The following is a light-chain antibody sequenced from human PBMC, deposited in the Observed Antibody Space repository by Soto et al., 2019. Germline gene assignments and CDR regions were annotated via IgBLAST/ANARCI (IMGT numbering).Light chain of an antibody. V-gene: IGKV1-5*01. CDR1: QSISSW. J-gene: IGKJ5*01. CDR2: DAS. Sequence: DIQMTQSPSSLSASVGDRVTITCRASQSISSWLAWYQQKPGKAPKLLIYDASSLESGVPSRFSGSGSGTEFSLTISGLQPDDFATYYCQQYNAYPYDFGQGTRLEIK. CDR3: QQYNAYPYD.